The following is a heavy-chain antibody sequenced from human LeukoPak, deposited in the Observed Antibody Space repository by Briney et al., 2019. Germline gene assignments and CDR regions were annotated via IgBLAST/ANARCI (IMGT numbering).Heavy chain of an antibody. CDR2: ISGSGDST. J-gene: IGHJ4*02. V-gene: IGHV3-23*01. D-gene: IGHD3-3*01. CDR3: ARVVLRFSSYYFDN. CDR1: GFTLRSYV. Sequence: GGSLRLSCVASGFTLRSYVMNWVRQIPGKGLEWVSSISGSGDSTFYADSVKGRFSISRDNSKNTLYLQVNGLRAEDTALYYCARVVLRFSSYYFDNWGQGTLVTVSS.